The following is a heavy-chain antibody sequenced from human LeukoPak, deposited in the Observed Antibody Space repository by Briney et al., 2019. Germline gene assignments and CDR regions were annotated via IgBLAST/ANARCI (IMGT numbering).Heavy chain of an antibody. J-gene: IGHJ6*03. V-gene: IGHV3-9*01. Sequence: TGGSLRLSCAASGFTLDVYAMLWVRDPPGKGLEGVSGISWNSGSIGYADSVKGRFTISRDNAKNTLYLQMNSLKSEDTAFYYCAKDNFGSGSGYMDVWGKGTTVTISS. CDR1: GFTLDVYA. CDR3: AKDNFGSGSGYMDV. D-gene: IGHD3-10*01. CDR2: ISWNSGSI.